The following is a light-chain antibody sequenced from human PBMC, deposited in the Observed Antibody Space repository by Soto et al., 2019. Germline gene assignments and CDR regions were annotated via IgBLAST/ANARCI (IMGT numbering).Light chain of an antibody. CDR2: DVN. J-gene: IGLJ1*01. Sequence: QSALTQPASVSGSPGQSITISCTGTSSDIGAYNFVSWYQQHPGKAPKLMLYDVNIRPSGVSNRFSGSKSGNTASLTISGLQAEDEADYYCQSYDSSLSGSYVFGTGTKLTVL. CDR3: QSYDSSLSGSYV. CDR1: SSDIGAYNF. V-gene: IGLV2-14*03.